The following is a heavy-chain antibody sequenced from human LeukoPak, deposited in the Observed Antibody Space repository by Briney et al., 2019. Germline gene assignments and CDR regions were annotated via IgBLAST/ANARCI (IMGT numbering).Heavy chain of an antibody. D-gene: IGHD5-18*01. CDR2: IYYSGSS. CDR3: VRHGYTAMVASI. CDR1: GDSISSYY. V-gene: IGHV4-59*08. J-gene: IGHJ3*02. Sequence: PSETLSLTCTVSGDSISSYYWSWIRQPPGKGLEWIGYIYYSGSSNYNPSLKSRVTISVDTSKNQFSLKLSYVTAADTAVYYCVRHGYTAMVASIWGQGTMVTVSS.